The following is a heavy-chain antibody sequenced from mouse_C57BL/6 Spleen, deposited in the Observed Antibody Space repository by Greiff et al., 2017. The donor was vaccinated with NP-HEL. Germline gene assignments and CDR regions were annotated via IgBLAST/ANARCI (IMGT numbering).Heavy chain of an antibody. CDR2: LYPFSFSP. CDR3: ARTSDGYYGY. D-gene: IGHD2-3*01. V-gene: IGHV1-82*01. Sequence: QVQLQQSGPELLQPGASVKISCKASCSSFLLSFLPFFPPLPFPFLSFLFLLYPFSFSPNYNGKFKGKATLTADKSSSTAYMQLSSLTSEDSAVYFCARTSDGYYGYWGQGTTLTVSS. CDR1: CSSFLLSF. J-gene: IGHJ2*01.